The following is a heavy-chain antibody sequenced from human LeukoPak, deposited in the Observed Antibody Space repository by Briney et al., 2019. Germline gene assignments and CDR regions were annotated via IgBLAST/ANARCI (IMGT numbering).Heavy chain of an antibody. Sequence: ASVKVSCKASGGTFSSCAISWVRQAPGQGLEWMGGIIPIFDTANYAQKFQGRVTITADESTSTAYMELSSLRSEDTAVYYCARLSREARHWGDAFDIWGQGTMVTVSS. D-gene: IGHD3-16*01. J-gene: IGHJ3*02. CDR1: GGTFSSCA. CDR2: IIPIFDTA. CDR3: ARLSREARHWGDAFDI. V-gene: IGHV1-69*13.